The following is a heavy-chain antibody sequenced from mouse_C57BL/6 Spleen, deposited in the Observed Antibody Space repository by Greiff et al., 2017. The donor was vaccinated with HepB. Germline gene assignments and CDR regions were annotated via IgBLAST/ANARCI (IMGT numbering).Heavy chain of an antibody. CDR3: ARWGGDSSGPYYFDY. CDR2: IDPNSGGT. J-gene: IGHJ2*01. Sequence: VQRQRPGAELVKPVWGVRVSCKASGYTFTSYWMHWVKQRPGRGLEWIGRIDPNSGGTKYNEKFKSKATLTVDKPSSTAYMQLSSLTSEDSAVYYCARWGGDSSGPYYFDYWGQGTTLTVSS. D-gene: IGHD3-2*02. V-gene: IGHV1-72*01. CDR1: GYTFTSYW.